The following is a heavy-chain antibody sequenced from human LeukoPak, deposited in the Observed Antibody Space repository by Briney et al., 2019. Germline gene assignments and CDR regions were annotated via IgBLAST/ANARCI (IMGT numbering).Heavy chain of an antibody. D-gene: IGHD3-9*01. V-gene: IGHV4-59*08. CDR1: GGSISSYY. J-gene: IGHJ5*02. Sequence: PSETLSLTCTVSGGSISSYYWSWIRQPPGKGLEWIGYIYYSGSTDYNPSLKSRATISVDTSKNQFSLKLSSVTAADTAVYYCASHPYDISQFDPWGQGTLVTVSS. CDR2: IYYSGST. CDR3: ASHPYDISQFDP.